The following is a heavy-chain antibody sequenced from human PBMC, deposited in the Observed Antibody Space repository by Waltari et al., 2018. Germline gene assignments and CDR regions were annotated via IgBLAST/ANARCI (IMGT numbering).Heavy chain of an antibody. J-gene: IGHJ5*02. CDR3: ARRVWFGETYNWFDP. V-gene: IGHV4-61*02. CDR1: GGSISIGSYS. D-gene: IGHD3-10*01. Sequence: QVQLQESGPGLVKPSQTLSLTCTVSGGSISIGSYSWSWIRQPAGKGLEWIGRIYTRGRTNYNPSRKSRVTISVDTSKNQVGLKLSSVTAADTAVYYCARRVWFGETYNWFDPGGQGALVTVSS. CDR2: IYTRGRT.